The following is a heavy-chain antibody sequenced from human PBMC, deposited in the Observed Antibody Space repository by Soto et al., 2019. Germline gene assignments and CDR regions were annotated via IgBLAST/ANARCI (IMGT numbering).Heavy chain of an antibody. J-gene: IGHJ6*02. D-gene: IGHD2-15*01. V-gene: IGHV3-21*06. CDR2: ISSSNRNI. CDR3: AREGWPLLQTGMDV. Sequence: GGSLRLSCAASGFRFDYYAMTWIRQAAGRGLEWVSSISSSNRNINYSDSVKGRFIISRDNAKNSLYLQMHSLRDEDTAVYYCAREGWPLLQTGMDVWGQGTTVTVSS. CDR1: GFRFDYYA.